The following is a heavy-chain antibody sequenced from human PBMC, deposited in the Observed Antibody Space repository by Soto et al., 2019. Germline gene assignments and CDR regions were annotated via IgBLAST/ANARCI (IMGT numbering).Heavy chain of an antibody. CDR2: LTSKHVGGTT. CDR1: GCTFTTDN. D-gene: IGHD3-16*01. J-gene: IGHJ3*01. CDR3: ASSLTAGGFDV. Sequence: PEGSLRLTCAASGCTFTTDNKNWVRHAPGKGLEWVGRLTSKHVGGTTYYTSPVKGRVSISGDDSKNTLYLQMNSLKTEDTAVYYCASSLTAGGFDVWGPGATVTVSS. V-gene: IGHV3-15*07.